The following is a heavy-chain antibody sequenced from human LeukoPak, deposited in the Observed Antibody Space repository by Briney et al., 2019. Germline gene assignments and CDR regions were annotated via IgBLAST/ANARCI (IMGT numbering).Heavy chain of an antibody. V-gene: IGHV4-34*01. Sequence: PSETLSLTCTVSGGSISGYYWSWIRQPPGKGLEWIGEINHSGSTNYNPSLKSRVTISVDTSKNQFSLKLSSVTAADTAVYCCARGRGDSSGYYYFQHWGQGTLVTVSS. CDR2: INHSGST. D-gene: IGHD3-22*01. J-gene: IGHJ1*01. CDR3: ARGRGDSSGYYYFQH. CDR1: GGSISGYY.